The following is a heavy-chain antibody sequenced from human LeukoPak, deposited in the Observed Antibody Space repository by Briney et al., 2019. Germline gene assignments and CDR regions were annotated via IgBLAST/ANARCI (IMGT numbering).Heavy chain of an antibody. D-gene: IGHD6-6*01. CDR2: IGSGGYT. Sequence: GGSLRLSCIASGFTLSNYDMTWVRQTPGKGLEYVSSIGSGGYTFYAGSVKGRFSISRDISQNTVYLQMNSLRAEDTAMYFCAKKLPGASSYFDFGAKGTLVTVSS. CDR3: AKKLPGASSYFDF. V-gene: IGHV3-23*01. CDR1: GFTLSNYD. J-gene: IGHJ4*02.